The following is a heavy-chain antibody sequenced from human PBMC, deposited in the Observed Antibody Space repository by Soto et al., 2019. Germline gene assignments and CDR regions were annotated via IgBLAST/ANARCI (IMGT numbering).Heavy chain of an antibody. D-gene: IGHD3-3*01. CDR3: ARDSRGFWSGLEPSMDRSGEYYGMDV. CDR2: ISSSSSYI. V-gene: IGHV3-21*01. J-gene: IGHJ6*02. CDR1: GFTFSSYS. Sequence: GGSLRLSCAASGFTFSSYSMNWVRQAPGKGLEWVSSISSSSSYIYYADSVKGRFTISRDNAKNSLYLQMNSLRAEDTAVYYCARDSRGFWSGLEPSMDRSGEYYGMDVWGQGTTVTVSS.